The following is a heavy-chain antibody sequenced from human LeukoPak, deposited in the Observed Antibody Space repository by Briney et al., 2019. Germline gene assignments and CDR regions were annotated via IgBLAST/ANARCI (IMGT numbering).Heavy chain of an antibody. CDR3: ARRGESNYGADAFDI. J-gene: IGHJ3*02. CDR2: IYPGDSDT. CDR1: GYSFTSYW. Sequence: GESLKISCKGSGYSFTSYWIGWVRQMPGKGLEWMGIIYPGDSDTRYSPSFQGQVTISADKSISTAYLQWSSLKASDTAMYYCARRGESNYGADAFDIWGQGTMVTVSS. V-gene: IGHV5-51*01. D-gene: IGHD4-11*01.